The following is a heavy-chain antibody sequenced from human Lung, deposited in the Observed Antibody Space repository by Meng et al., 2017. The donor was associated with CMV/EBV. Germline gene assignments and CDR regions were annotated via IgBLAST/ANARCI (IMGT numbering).Heavy chain of an antibody. CDR2: ININGRTT. J-gene: IGHJ4*02. V-gene: IGHV3-74*01. D-gene: IGHD2-21*01. CDR1: GFSFSNYW. CDR3: TSLYLVV. Sequence: GESLKIPCAASGFSFSNYWMHWVRQAPGKGLVWVSRININGRTTNYADSVKGRFTISRDNAKNTLYLQMNSLRAEDAGVYYCTSLYLVVWGQGTLVTVSS.